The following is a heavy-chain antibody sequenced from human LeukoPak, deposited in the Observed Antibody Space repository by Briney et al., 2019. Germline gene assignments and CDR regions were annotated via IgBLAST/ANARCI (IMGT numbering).Heavy chain of an antibody. CDR1: GFTFSSYT. CDR3: ARDPDRGYYGSGIPQN. J-gene: IGHJ4*02. D-gene: IGHD3-10*01. Sequence: GGSLRLSCAASGFTFSSYTFHWVRQAPGKGLEWVAVISYDGSNKYYADSVKDRFTISRDNSKNTLYLQMNSLRAEDTAVYYCARDPDRGYYGSGIPQNWGQGTLVTVSS. V-gene: IGHV3-30-3*01. CDR2: ISYDGSNK.